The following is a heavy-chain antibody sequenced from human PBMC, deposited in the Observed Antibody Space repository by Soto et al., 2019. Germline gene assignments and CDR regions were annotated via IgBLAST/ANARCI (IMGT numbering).Heavy chain of an antibody. CDR2: ISGSGGST. CDR3: AKVLQYSSSFTVWDYYYYGMDV. D-gene: IGHD6-6*01. V-gene: IGHV3-23*01. J-gene: IGHJ6*02. Sequence: GGSLRLSCAASGFTFSSYAMSWVRQAPGKGLEWVSAISGSGGSTYYADSVKGRFTISRDNSKNTLYLQMNSLRAEDTAIYYCAKVLQYSSSFTVWDYYYYGMDVWGQGTTVTVSS. CDR1: GFTFSSYA.